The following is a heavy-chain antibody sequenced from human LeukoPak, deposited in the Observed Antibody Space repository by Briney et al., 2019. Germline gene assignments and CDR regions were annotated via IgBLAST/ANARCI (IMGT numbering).Heavy chain of an antibody. CDR2: IIPILDVT. Sequence: SVKVSCKASGGTFTNYAINWVRQAPGQGLERMGRIIPILDVTNYAQKFQGRVTITADQSTSTAYMELSSLRSEDTAVYYCARSIVVVPAVVPDDAFDIWGQGTMVTVSS. J-gene: IGHJ3*02. CDR1: GGTFTNYA. D-gene: IGHD2-2*01. CDR3: ARSIVVVPAVVPDDAFDI. V-gene: IGHV1-69*04.